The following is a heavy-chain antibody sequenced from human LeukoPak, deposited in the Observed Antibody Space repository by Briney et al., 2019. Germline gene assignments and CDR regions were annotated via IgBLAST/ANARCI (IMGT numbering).Heavy chain of an antibody. D-gene: IGHD6-19*01. J-gene: IGHJ6*02. CDR3: GRPTKYWLVRGNGVDV. V-gene: IGHV3-23*01. CDR1: GFSFSSYA. CDR2: IDAGGGDT. Sequence: GASLRLSCAASGFSFSSYAMTWVRQAPGKGLEWVSSIDAGGGDTYHSDSVKGRFTISRDNSMNTLYLQRNSLRADDTAVYYCGRPTKYWLVRGNGVDVWGQGTTVTVSS.